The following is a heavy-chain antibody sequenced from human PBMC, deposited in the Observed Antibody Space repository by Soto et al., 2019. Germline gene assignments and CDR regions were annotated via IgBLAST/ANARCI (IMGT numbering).Heavy chain of an antibody. V-gene: IGHV4-59*08. Sequence: AETLSLTCTVSGGSISSYYWSWIRQPPGKGLEWIGYIYYSGSTNYNPSLKSRVTISVDTSKNQFSLKLSSVTAADTAVYYCARHPRGSSTSWPRGHFDYWGQGTLVTVSS. CDR3: ARHPRGSSTSWPRGHFDY. CDR2: IYYSGST. CDR1: GGSISSYY. J-gene: IGHJ4*02. D-gene: IGHD2-2*01.